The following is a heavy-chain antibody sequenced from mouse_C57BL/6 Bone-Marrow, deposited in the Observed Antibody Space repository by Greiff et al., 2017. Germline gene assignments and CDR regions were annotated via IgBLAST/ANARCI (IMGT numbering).Heavy chain of an antibody. D-gene: IGHD2-1*01. CDR1: GFTFSSYA. Sequence: EVQLVESGGGLVKPGGSLKLSCAASGFTFSSYAMSWVRQTPEKRLEWVATISDGGSYTYYPDNVKGRFTISRDNAKNNLYLQMSHLKSEDTAMYYCAGEPLYYGYSDYWGQGTTLAVSS. CDR2: ISDGGSYT. CDR3: AGEPLYYGYSDY. V-gene: IGHV5-4*01. J-gene: IGHJ2*01.